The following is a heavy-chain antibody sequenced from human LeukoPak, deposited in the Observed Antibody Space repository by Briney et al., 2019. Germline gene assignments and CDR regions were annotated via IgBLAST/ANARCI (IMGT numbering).Heavy chain of an antibody. D-gene: IGHD5-18*01. Sequence: EESLKISCKASGYSFIGSWISWVRQVPGKGLEWMGRIDPSDSYTTYSPSFQGHVTISADKSITTAYLQWSGLKASDSAMYYCARFKRIQLWHFDYWGQGTLVTVSS. CDR3: ARFKRIQLWHFDY. CDR2: IDPSDSYT. CDR1: GYSFIGSW. V-gene: IGHV5-10-1*01. J-gene: IGHJ4*02.